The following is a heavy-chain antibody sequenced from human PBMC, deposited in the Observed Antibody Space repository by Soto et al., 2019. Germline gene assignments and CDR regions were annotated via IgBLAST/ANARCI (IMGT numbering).Heavy chain of an antibody. Sequence: GXSVKVSCKASGYRFTGYYLHWVRQAPGQGLEWLGWSNPYSGGTNYAQKFQGRVTMTRDTSISTAYMELSRLRSDDTAVYYCARIYSSGGRYGMDVWGQGTKATVSS. CDR1: GYRFTGYY. J-gene: IGHJ6*02. CDR3: ARIYSSGGRYGMDV. CDR2: SNPYSGGT. D-gene: IGHD5-18*01. V-gene: IGHV1-2*02.